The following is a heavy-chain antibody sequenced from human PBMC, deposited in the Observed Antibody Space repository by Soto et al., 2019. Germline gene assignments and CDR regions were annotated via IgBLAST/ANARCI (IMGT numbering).Heavy chain of an antibody. V-gene: IGHV4-61*01. CDR1: GDSVSSGSYY. J-gene: IGHJ3*02. CDR2: IDYSGST. Sequence: LSETLSLTCTVSGDSVSSGSYYWSWIRQPPGKGLEWIGYIDYSGSTNYSPSLKSRVTISVDRSKNQFSLKLRSVTAADTAVYYCARDSAIVGAYIWGQGTMVTVSS. CDR3: ARDSAIVGAYI. D-gene: IGHD1-26*01.